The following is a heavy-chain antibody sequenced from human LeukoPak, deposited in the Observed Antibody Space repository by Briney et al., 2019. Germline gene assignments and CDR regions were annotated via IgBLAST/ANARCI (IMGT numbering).Heavy chain of an antibody. J-gene: IGHJ3*02. V-gene: IGHV4-30-4*08. CDR1: GGSISSGDYY. CDR2: IYYSGST. Sequence: SETLSLTCTVSGGSISSGDYYWSWIRQPPGKGLEWIGYIYYSGSTYYNPSLKSRVTISVDTSKNQFSLKLSSVTAADTAVYYCARGSEQLVSALDIWGQGTMVTVSS. D-gene: IGHD6-6*01. CDR3: ARGSEQLVSALDI.